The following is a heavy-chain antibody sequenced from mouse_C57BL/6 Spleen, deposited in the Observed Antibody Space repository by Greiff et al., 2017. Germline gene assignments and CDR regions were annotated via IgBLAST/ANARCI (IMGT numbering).Heavy chain of an antibody. J-gene: IGHJ4*01. Sequence: QVQLQQPGAELVRPGTSVKLSCKASGYTFTSYWMHWVKQRPGQGLEWIGVIDPSDSYTNYNQKFKSKATLTVDTSSSTAYMQLSSLASEDSAVYYCARNYDYDGGSSYAMDYWGQGTSVTVAS. CDR1: GYTFTSYW. D-gene: IGHD2-4*01. CDR2: IDPSDSYT. V-gene: IGHV1-59*01. CDR3: ARNYDYDGGSSYAMDY.